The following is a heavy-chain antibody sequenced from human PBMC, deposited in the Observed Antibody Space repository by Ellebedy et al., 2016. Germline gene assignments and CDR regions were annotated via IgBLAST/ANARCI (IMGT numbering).Heavy chain of an antibody. CDR1: GFTFSNSA. CDR2: IVVGSGNT. Sequence: SVKVSXKASGFTFSNSAVQWVRQARGERPEWIGWIVVGSGNTNYAQKFQGRATITRDMSTSTAYMELSSLRSEDTAVYYCAADDNYGSGSYPVGMDVWGQGTTVTVSS. D-gene: IGHD3-10*01. CDR3: AADDNYGSGSYPVGMDV. J-gene: IGHJ6*02. V-gene: IGHV1-58*01.